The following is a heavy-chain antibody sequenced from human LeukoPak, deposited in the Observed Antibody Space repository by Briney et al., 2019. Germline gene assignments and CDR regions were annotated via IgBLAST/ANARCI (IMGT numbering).Heavy chain of an antibody. CDR2: ISGSGRST. J-gene: IGHJ3*02. CDR1: GFTFNSYG. Sequence: GGTLRLSCAASGFTFNSYGMSWVRQAPGKGLEWVSAISGSGRSTYYADSVKGRFTISRDNSKNTLYLQMNGLRAEDTAVYNCAKVCGGRCDSTREGPFDIWGQGTMVTVAS. V-gene: IGHV3-23*01. D-gene: IGHD2-15*01. CDR3: AKVCGGRCDSTREGPFDI.